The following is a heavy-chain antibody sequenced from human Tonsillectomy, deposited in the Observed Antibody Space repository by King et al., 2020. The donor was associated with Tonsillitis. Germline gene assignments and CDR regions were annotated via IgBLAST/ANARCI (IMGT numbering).Heavy chain of an antibody. CDR2: IRSKVNNYAT. V-gene: IGHV3-73*02. D-gene: IGHD2/OR15-2a*01. CDR3: TSLRYCDTSGCFDY. Sequence: VQLVESGGGLVQPGGSLKLSCAASGFTFSGSAMHWVRQASGKRLEWVGRIRSKVNNYATSYPASVKGRFTFSRDDSKNTAYLQMNSLKTEDTAVYYCTSLRYCDTSGCFDYGGQGTLVTVSS. J-gene: IGHJ4*02. CDR1: GFTFSGSA.